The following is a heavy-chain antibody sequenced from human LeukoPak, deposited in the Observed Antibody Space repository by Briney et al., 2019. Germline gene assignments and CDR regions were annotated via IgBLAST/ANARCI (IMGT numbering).Heavy chain of an antibody. V-gene: IGHV4-34*01. CDR1: GGSFSGFY. J-gene: IGHJ4*02. CDR2: INHSGST. Sequence: SETLSLTCAVYGGSFSGFYWSWIRQPPGKGLEWIGDINHSGSTNYNPSLKSRVTISVDTSKNQFSLKLSSVTAADTAVYYCARHPPYFFDYWGQGTLVTVSS. CDR3: ARHPPYFFDY.